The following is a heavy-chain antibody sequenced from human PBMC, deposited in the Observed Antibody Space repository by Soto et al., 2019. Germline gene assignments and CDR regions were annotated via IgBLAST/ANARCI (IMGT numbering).Heavy chain of an antibody. Sequence: ASVKVSCKASGYTFTGYYMHWVRQAPGQGLEWMGWINPNSGGTNYAQKFQGRVTMTRDTSISTAYMELRRLRSDDTAVYYCARDTGDYYDSSGNLNFDIWGQGTMVTVSS. V-gene: IGHV1-2*02. J-gene: IGHJ3*02. CDR3: ARDTGDYYDSSGNLNFDI. CDR1: GYTFTGYY. D-gene: IGHD3-22*01. CDR2: INPNSGGT.